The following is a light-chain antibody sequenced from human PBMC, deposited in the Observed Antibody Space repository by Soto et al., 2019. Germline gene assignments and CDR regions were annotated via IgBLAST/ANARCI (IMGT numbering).Light chain of an antibody. CDR1: NSDVGTYNY. Sequence: QSALAQPPSASGSPGQSVTITCTGTNSDVGTYNYVSWYQHHPGKAPKLMIYEVNKRPSGVPDRFSGSKSGNTASLTVSGLQAEDEADYYCSSYAGSSNVFGTGTKVTVL. CDR3: SSYAGSSNV. J-gene: IGLJ1*01. V-gene: IGLV2-8*01. CDR2: EVN.